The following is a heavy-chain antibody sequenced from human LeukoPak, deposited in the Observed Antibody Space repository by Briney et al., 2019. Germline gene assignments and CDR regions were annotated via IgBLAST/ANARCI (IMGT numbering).Heavy chain of an antibody. D-gene: IGHD6-6*01. J-gene: IGHJ3*02. V-gene: IGHV3-64D*06. CDR2: ISSNGAST. CDR1: GFTFSSYA. Sequence: GGSLRLSCSASGFTFSSYAMHWVRQAPGKGLEYVSAISSNGASTYYADSVKGRFTISRDNSKNTLYLQMSSLRAEDTAVYYCARLSRIAARRPRRPDAFDIWGQGTMVTVSS. CDR3: ARLSRIAARRPRRPDAFDI.